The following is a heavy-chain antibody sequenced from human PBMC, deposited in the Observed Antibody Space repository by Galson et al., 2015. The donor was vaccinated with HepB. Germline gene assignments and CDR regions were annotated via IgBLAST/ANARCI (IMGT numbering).Heavy chain of an antibody. J-gene: IGHJ4*02. Sequence: LRLSCAASGFIFSLYGMHWVRQAPGKGLEWVAVISNDGSNQYYAESVKGRFIISRDNSKNTVYLQMSSLRNEDTALYYCAMRRSAGSNYFDSWGQGTLVIVSS. CDR1: GFIFSLYG. D-gene: IGHD3-10*01. V-gene: IGHV3-30*03. CDR3: AMRRSAGSNYFDS. CDR2: ISNDGSNQ.